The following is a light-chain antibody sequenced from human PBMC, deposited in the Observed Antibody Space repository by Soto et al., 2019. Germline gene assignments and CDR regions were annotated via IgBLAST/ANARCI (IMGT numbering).Light chain of an antibody. V-gene: IGLV2-14*01. CDR3: SSYTTSTTRII. Sequence: QSVLTQPASVSGSPGQSITISCTESSSDVGGYNHVSWYQQHPGKAPKLMIYEVSNRPSGVSNRFSGSKSGNTASLTISGLQAEDEADYYCSSYTTSTTRIIFGGGTKLTVL. CDR1: SSDVGGYNH. J-gene: IGLJ2*01. CDR2: EVS.